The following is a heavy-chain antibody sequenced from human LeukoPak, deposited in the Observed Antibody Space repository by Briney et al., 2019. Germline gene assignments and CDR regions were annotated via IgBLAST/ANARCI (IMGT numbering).Heavy chain of an antibody. CDR2: VNPNSGNT. V-gene: IGHV1-8*01. CDR1: GYTFTSYD. D-gene: IGHD1-14*01. Sequence: ASVKVSCKASGYTFTSYDINWVRQTTGQGLEWMGWVNPNSGNTGYAQKFQGRVTMTRNTSISTAYMELSSLRSEDTAVYYCARVKSNAGWYGMDVWGQGTTVTVSS. J-gene: IGHJ6*02. CDR3: ARVKSNAGWYGMDV.